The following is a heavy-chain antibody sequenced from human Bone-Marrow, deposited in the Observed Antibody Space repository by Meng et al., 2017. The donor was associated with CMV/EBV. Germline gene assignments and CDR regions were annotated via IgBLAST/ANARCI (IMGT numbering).Heavy chain of an antibody. J-gene: IGHJ4*02. V-gene: IGHV3-74*01. CDR2: IRNDGSDI. Sequence: LRVSCVASGVSFSSYWMHWARQTPGKGLVWVASIRNDGSDIRYADSVKGRFTISRDNTKNTLYLQMDSLRVEDTAVYHCARENSDFDYWGQGTLVTVSS. CDR1: GVSFSSYW. CDR3: ARENSDFDY. D-gene: IGHD1/OR15-1a*01.